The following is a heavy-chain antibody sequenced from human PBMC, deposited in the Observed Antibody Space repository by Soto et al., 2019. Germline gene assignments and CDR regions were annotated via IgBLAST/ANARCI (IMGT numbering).Heavy chain of an antibody. Sequence: SETLSLTCAVYGGSFSGYYWSWIRQPPGKGLEWIGEINHSGSTNYNPSLKSRVTISVDTSKNQFSLKLSSVTAADTAVYYCARYRRRYYYGSGSYYPPSRYGMDVWGQGTTVT. J-gene: IGHJ6*02. CDR1: GGSFSGYY. CDR2: INHSGST. CDR3: ARYRRRYYYGSGSYYPPSRYGMDV. D-gene: IGHD3-10*01. V-gene: IGHV4-34*01.